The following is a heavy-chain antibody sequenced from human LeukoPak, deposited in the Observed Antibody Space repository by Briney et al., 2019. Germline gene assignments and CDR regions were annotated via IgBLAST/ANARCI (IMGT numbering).Heavy chain of an antibody. V-gene: IGHV1-2*02. CDR1: GHTFTGYY. CDR3: ARGIAANPPFDY. Sequence: ASVKVSCKASGHTFTGYYMHWVRQAPGQGLEWMGWINPNSGGTNYAQKFQGRVTMTRDTSISTAYMELSRLRSDDTAVYYCARGIAANPPFDYWGQGTLVTVSS. CDR2: INPNSGGT. D-gene: IGHD6-13*01. J-gene: IGHJ4*02.